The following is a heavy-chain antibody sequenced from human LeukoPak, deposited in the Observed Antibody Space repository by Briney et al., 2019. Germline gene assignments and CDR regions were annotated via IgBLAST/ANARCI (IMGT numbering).Heavy chain of an antibody. Sequence: VASVKVSRKASGCTFSSYAISWVRQAPAQGLEWMGRIIPFLGIANYAQKFQSRVTITADKSTSTAYMELSSLRSEDTAVYYCAVSAAARTGYFDYWGQGTLVTVSS. CDR3: AVSAAARTGYFDY. J-gene: IGHJ4*02. V-gene: IGHV1-69*04. CDR1: GCTFSSYA. CDR2: IIPFLGIA. D-gene: IGHD6-13*01.